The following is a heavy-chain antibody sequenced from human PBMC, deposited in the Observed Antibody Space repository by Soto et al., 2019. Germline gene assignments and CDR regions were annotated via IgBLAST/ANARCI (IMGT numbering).Heavy chain of an antibody. Sequence: VQLLESGGGLVQPGGSLRLSCAASGFTFSSYAMHWVRQAPGKGLEWVAVISYDGSNKYYADSVKGRFTISRDNSKNTLYLQMNSLRAEDTAVYYCARSRGSWYFDLWGRGTLVTVSS. CDR2: ISYDGSNK. V-gene: IGHV3-30-3*01. CDR3: ARSRGSWYFDL. D-gene: IGHD1-26*01. J-gene: IGHJ2*01. CDR1: GFTFSSYA.